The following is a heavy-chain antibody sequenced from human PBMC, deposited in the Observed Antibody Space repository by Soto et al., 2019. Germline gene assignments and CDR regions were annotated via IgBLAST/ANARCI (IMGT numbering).Heavy chain of an antibody. Sequence: SATLSLTCSVYGASLSENYFNWLRQPPGKGLEWIGEINHSGNTNYNPSLRSRVAISIDTSKNQFSLNLTSVTAADTAMYFCARATPGPSTRWDVWGQGTTVTVSS. CDR3: ARATPGPSTRWDV. CDR2: INHSGNT. D-gene: IGHD3-10*01. CDR1: GASLSENY. V-gene: IGHV4-34*01. J-gene: IGHJ6*02.